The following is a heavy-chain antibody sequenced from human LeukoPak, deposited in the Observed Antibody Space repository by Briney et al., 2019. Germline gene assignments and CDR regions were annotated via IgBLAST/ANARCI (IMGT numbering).Heavy chain of an antibody. Sequence: GGSLRLSCAASGFTFSNYAMSWVRQAPGKGLEWVSAISGSGGSTYYADSVKGRFTISRDNSKNTLYLQMNSLRAEDTAVYYCAKDLPGWAGTTRYEYDYWGQGTLVTVSS. D-gene: IGHD1-1*01. CDR2: ISGSGGST. V-gene: IGHV3-23*01. J-gene: IGHJ4*02. CDR3: AKDLPGWAGTTRYEYDY. CDR1: GFTFSNYA.